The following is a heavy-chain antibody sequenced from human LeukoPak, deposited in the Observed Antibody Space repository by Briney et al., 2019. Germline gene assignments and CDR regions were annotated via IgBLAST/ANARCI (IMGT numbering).Heavy chain of an antibody. CDR3: ARDFPLHNYDILTGYPGEGYYYYYYMDV. CDR2: IWYDGSNK. CDR1: GFTFSSYD. D-gene: IGHD3-9*01. J-gene: IGHJ6*03. Sequence: GGSLRLSCAASGFTFSSYDMHWVRQAPGKGLEWVAVIWYDGSNKYYADSVKGRFTISRDNSKNTLYLQMNSLRAEDTAVYYCARDFPLHNYDILTGYPGEGYYYYYYMDVWGKGTTVTVSS. V-gene: IGHV3-33*01.